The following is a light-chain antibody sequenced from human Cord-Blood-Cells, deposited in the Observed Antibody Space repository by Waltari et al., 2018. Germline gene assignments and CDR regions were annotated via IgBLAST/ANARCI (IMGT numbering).Light chain of an antibody. J-gene: IGLJ1*01. CDR2: SNQ. CDR1: SSNIGSNT. CDR3: AAWDDSLNSRYV. Sequence: QSVLTHPPSASGTPGQRVTISCSVSSSNIGSNTLNCLQQLHGKAPKLLTYSNQRRPSGVPYRFSGSQAGTSASLAISGLLSEDEADYYCAAWDDSLNSRYVFGTGTKVTVL. V-gene: IGLV1-44*01.